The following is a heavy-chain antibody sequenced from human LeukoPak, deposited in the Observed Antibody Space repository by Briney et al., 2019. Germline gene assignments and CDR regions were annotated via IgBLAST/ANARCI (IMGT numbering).Heavy chain of an antibody. CDR1: GFTFSDYY. J-gene: IGHJ6*03. CDR3: ARMEATTGRNYHYYYMDV. Sequence: PGGSLRLSCAASGFTFSDYYMTWIRQAPGKGLQWVSYISSSGSTISYADSVKGRFTISRDNAKNSLHLQMDSLRAEDTAVYFCARMEATTGRNYHYYYMDVWGKGTTVIVSS. CDR2: ISSSGSTI. D-gene: IGHD1-1*01. V-gene: IGHV3-11*04.